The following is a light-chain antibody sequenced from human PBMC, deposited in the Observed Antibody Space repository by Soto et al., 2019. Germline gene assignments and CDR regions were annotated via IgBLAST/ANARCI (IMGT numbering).Light chain of an antibody. Sequence: EIVLTQSPATLSLSPGERATLSCRASQSVRNYLAWYQQKPGQAPRLLIYDASNRATGIPARFSGSGSGTDFTLTISSREPEDFAVYYCQQRSNWLFTFGPGTRVDIK. CDR2: DAS. V-gene: IGKV3-11*01. CDR3: QQRSNWLFT. J-gene: IGKJ3*01. CDR1: QSVRNY.